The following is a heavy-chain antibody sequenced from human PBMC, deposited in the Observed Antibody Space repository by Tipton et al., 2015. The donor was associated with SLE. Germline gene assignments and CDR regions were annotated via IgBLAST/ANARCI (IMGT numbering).Heavy chain of an antibody. D-gene: IGHD6-13*01. CDR3: ATYVAIAAADIDY. CDR1: GGSISSYY. CDR2: IYISGST. Sequence: LRLSCTVSGGSISSYYWSWIRQPAGKGLEWIGRIYISGSTNYNPSLKSRVTISVDTSKNQFSLKLTSVTAADTAVYFCATYVAIAAADIDYWGQGMLVTVSS. V-gene: IGHV4-4*07. J-gene: IGHJ4*02.